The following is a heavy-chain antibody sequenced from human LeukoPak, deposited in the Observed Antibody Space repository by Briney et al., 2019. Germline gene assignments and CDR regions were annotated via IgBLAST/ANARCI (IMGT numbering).Heavy chain of an antibody. D-gene: IGHD6-19*01. V-gene: IGHV1-2*06. CDR2: INPNSGGT. J-gene: IGHJ4*02. CDR1: GYTFTGYY. CDR3: ASIAVAGTNFDY. Sequence: ASVTVSCKASGYTFTGYYMHWVRQAPGQGLEWMGRINPNSGGTNYAQKFQGRVTMTRDTSISTAYMELSRLRSDDTAVYYCASIAVAGTNFDYWGQGTLVTVSS.